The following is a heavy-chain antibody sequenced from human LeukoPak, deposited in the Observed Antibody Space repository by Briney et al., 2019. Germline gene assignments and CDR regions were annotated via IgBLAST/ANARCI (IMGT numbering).Heavy chain of an antibody. CDR3: ARDPSSGYYLYFDY. J-gene: IGHJ4*02. CDR1: GFTFSSYA. D-gene: IGHD3-22*01. Sequence: GGSLRLSCAASGFTFSSYAMHWVRQAPGKGLEWVAVMSYDGSNKYYADSVKGRFTISRDNSKDTLYLQMNSLRPDDTAVYYCARDPSSGYYLYFDYWGQGTLLTVSS. V-gene: IGHV3-30-3*01. CDR2: MSYDGSNK.